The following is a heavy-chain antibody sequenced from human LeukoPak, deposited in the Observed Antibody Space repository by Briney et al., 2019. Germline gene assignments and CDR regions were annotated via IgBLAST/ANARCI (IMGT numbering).Heavy chain of an antibody. CDR3: ARDCGGDSYLGAFDI. J-gene: IGHJ3*02. CDR2: VYYSGTT. D-gene: IGHD2-21*02. Sequence: KTSETLSPTCSVSGGSIHTYYWTWIRQPPGKGLEWIGNVYYSGTTYYNPSLKSRLTISVDTSKNQFSLKLNSVTAADTAVYFCARDCGGDSYLGAFDIWGQGTVVTVSS. CDR1: GGSIHTYY. V-gene: IGHV4-59*13.